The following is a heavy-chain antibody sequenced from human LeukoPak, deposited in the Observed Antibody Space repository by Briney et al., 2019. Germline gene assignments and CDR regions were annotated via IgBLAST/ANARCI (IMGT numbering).Heavy chain of an antibody. CDR3: AKRAPLSSSWYYFDY. V-gene: IGHV3-23*01. J-gene: IGHJ4*02. Sequence: GGSLRLSCAASGFTFSSYAMSWVRQAPGMGLEWVSTISGNGGATYYADSVKGRFTMSRDNSKNTLYLQMNSLRAEDTAVYYCAKRAPLSSSWYYFDYWGQGTLVTVSS. CDR1: GFTFSSYA. D-gene: IGHD6-13*01. CDR2: ISGNGGAT.